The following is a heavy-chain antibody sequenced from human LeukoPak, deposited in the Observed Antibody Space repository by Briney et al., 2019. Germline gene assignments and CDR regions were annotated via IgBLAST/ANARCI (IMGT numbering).Heavy chain of an antibody. CDR2: IYYSGST. V-gene: IGHV4-59*01. CDR3: ARGGIAVAGTFDY. Sequence: PSETLSLTCTVSGGSISSCYWNWIRQPPGKGLEWIGYIYYSGSTNYNPSLKSRVTISVDTSKNQFSLKLSSVTAADTAVYYCARGGIAVAGTFDYWGQGTLVTVSS. CDR1: GGSISSCY. J-gene: IGHJ4*02. D-gene: IGHD6-19*01.